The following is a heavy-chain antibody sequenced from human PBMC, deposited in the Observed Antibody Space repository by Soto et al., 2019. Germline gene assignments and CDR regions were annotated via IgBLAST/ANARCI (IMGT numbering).Heavy chain of an antibody. J-gene: IGHJ3*01. V-gene: IGHV3-23*01. CDR2: IGGRGNSA. D-gene: IGHD5-12*01. CDR3: VREGRGSFDF. CDR1: GFIFTNYA. Sequence: GGSLRLSCAASGFIFTNYAMNWVRQAPGKGLEWVSVIGGRGNSAYYADSVQGRFTISRDNSKNTLSLQMSSLTADDTAIYYCVREGRGSFDFWGRGTMVTVS.